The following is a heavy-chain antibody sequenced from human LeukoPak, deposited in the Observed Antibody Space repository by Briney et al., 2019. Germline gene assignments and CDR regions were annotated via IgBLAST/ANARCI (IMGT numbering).Heavy chain of an antibody. Sequence: GESLKISCEAFGYSFTGHWIGWVRQMPGRGLEFMGTIYPGDSDTRYSPSFEGRVSISVDKSMNTAYLQWSGLKASDTAMYYCARYGKSGTYSHGFDDWGQGTMVIVSS. CDR2: IYPGDSDT. CDR1: GYSFTGHW. V-gene: IGHV5-51*01. D-gene: IGHD3-10*01. CDR3: ARYGKSGTYSHGFDD. J-gene: IGHJ3*01.